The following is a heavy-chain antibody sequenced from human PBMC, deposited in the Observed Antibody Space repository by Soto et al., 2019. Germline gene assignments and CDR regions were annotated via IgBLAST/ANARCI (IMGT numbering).Heavy chain of an antibody. CDR3: ARVSIFRYFEWLSWLDP. CDR2: IYYSGST. D-gene: IGHD3-9*01. CDR1: GGSISSSSYY. V-gene: IGHV4-39*01. Sequence: SETLSLTCTVSGGSISSSSYYWGWIRQPPGKGLEWIGSIYYSGSTYYNPSLKSRVTISVDTSKNQFSLKLSSVTAADTAVYYGARVSIFRYFEWLSWLDPWGQVTLVTVSS. J-gene: IGHJ5*02.